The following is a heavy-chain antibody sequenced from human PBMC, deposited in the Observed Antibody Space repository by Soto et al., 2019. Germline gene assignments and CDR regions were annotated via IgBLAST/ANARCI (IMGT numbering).Heavy chain of an antibody. V-gene: IGHV3-23*01. J-gene: IGHJ5*02. Sequence: GGSLRLSCAASGFTFSSYAMSWVRQAPGKGLEWVSAISGSGGRTYYADSVKGRFTISRDNSKNTLYLQMNGLRVEDTAVYYCARARGLARAWGQGTLVTVSS. CDR2: ISGSGGRT. D-gene: IGHD3-10*01. CDR3: ARARGLARA. CDR1: GFTFSSYA.